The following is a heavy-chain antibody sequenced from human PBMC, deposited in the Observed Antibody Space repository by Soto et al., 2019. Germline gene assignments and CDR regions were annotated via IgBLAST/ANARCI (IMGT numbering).Heavy chain of an antibody. CDR1: GGTFSTSS. CDR2: ILPIFGTA. CDR3: ARGHVYGGTSDAFDI. D-gene: IGHD4-17*01. J-gene: IGHJ3*02. Sequence: QVQLVQSGAEVKKPGSSVKVSCKASGGTFSTSSINWVRQAPGQRPEWMGNILPIFGTADYAQKFQDRVTITADKSXXTAYMELRSLFSEDAAVYYCARGHVYGGTSDAFDIWGQGTVVTVSS. V-gene: IGHV1-69*14.